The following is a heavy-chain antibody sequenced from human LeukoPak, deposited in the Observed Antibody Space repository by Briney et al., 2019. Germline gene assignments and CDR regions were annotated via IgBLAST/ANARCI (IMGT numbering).Heavy chain of an antibody. Sequence: GGSLRLSCSASRFSLSSYNMHWVRQAPGKGLEFVSGVSSDWGTTDYADSARDRFTISRDNSKNTLYLQMSSLRAEDTAIYYCMRGLYGLGWDYWGPGTLVTVSS. D-gene: IGHD3-10*01. CDR2: VSSDWGTT. V-gene: IGHV3-64D*06. CDR1: RFSLSSYN. CDR3: MRGLYGLGWDY. J-gene: IGHJ4*02.